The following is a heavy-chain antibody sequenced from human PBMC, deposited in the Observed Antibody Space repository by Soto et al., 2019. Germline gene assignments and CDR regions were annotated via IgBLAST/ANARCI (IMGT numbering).Heavy chain of an antibody. CDR3: ARGVHYDSSGYYYFY. CDR2: ITPLFGTA. CDR1: GGTFSSYA. J-gene: IGHJ4*02. Sequence: QVQLVQSGAEVKKPGSSVKVSCKASGGTFSSYAIDWVRQAPGQGLEWMGGITPLFGTASYAQKFQGKITITADESTSTAYMELRSLRSEDTAVYYCARGVHYDSSGYYYFYWGQGTLVTVSS. V-gene: IGHV1-69*01. D-gene: IGHD3-22*01.